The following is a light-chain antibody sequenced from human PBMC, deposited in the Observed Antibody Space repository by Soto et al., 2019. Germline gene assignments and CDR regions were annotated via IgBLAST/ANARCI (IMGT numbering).Light chain of an antibody. CDR2: VSS. Sequence: EVVLTQSPGTLSLSPGERATLSCRASQTVSNNYLAWYQQKPGQAPRLLIFVSSDRATGIPDRFSGSGSGTDFTLTISRLEPEDFAVYYWQQYGSAPPYTFGQGTKLEIK. CDR1: QTVSNNY. CDR3: QQYGSAPPYT. J-gene: IGKJ2*01. V-gene: IGKV3-20*01.